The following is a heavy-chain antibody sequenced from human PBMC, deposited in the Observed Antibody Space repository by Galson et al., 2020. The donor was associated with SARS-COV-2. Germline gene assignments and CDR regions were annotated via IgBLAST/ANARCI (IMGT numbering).Heavy chain of an antibody. Sequence: GESLKISCSASGFTFSNYPMNWVRQAPGKGLESVSAISSDGGTTYYIDSVKDRFTISRDNSKNILYLQMSSLRPDDTAVYYCVKKLATLRVLEWLPLMGDGFDIWGQGTMVTVSA. CDR3: VKKLATLRVLEWLPLMGDGFDI. CDR1: GFTFSNYP. J-gene: IGHJ3*02. CDR2: ISSDGGTT. V-gene: IGHV3-64D*08. D-gene: IGHD3-3*01.